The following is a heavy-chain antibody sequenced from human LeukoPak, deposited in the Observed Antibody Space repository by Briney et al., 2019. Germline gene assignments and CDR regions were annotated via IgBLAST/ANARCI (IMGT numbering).Heavy chain of an antibody. D-gene: IGHD2-2*01. CDR2: INPNSGGT. V-gene: IGHV1-2*02. CDR3: ARDPYCSSTSCYYPDAFDI. CDR1: GYTFTSYG. Sequence: ASVKVSCKASGYTFTSYGISWVRQAPGQGLEWMGWINPNSGGTNYAQKFQGRVTMTRDTSISTAYMELSRLRSDDTAVYYCARDPYCSSTSCYYPDAFDIWGQGTMVTVSS. J-gene: IGHJ3*02.